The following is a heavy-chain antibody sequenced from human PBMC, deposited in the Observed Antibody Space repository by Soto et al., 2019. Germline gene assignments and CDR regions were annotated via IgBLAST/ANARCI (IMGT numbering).Heavy chain of an antibody. V-gene: IGHV4-59*12. CDR1: GGSISSYY. CDR3: AGREIQGPIDY. D-gene: IGHD1-26*01. CDR2: IYYSGTT. J-gene: IGHJ4*02. Sequence: SSETLSLTCTVSGGSISSYYWSWIRQPPGKGLEWIGYIYYSGTTYYNPSLKSRVTMSVDTSKNQFSLKLTSVTAVDTAVYYCAGREIQGPIDYWGQGTLVTVSS.